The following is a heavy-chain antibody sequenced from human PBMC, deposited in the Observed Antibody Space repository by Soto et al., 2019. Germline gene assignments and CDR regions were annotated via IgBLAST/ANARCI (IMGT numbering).Heavy chain of an antibody. V-gene: IGHV3-74*01. J-gene: IGHJ4*02. Sequence: EVQLVESGGGLVQPGESLRLSCAASGFTFSNYWMHWVRQAPGKGLVWVSRIDSDGSRITYADFVKGRFTISRDNAKNTVYLHTSNLTAEDTAVYYCVRTSLVVAVATREDFWGQGTLVTVSS. CDR1: GFTFSNYW. CDR2: IDSDGSRI. CDR3: VRTSLVVAVATREDF. D-gene: IGHD2-15*01.